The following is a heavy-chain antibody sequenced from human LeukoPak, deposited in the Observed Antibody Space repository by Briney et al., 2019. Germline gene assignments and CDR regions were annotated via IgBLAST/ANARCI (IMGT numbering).Heavy chain of an antibody. CDR3: ARFVVGQWLINY. CDR2: INHSGST. V-gene: IGHV4-34*01. D-gene: IGHD6-19*01. CDR1: GGSFSGYY. Sequence: SETLSLTCAVYGGSFSGYYWSWIRQAPGKGLEWIGEINHSGSTNYNPSLKSRVTISVDTFKNQFSLKLSSVTAADTAVYYCARFVVGQWLINYWGQGALVTVSS. J-gene: IGHJ4*02.